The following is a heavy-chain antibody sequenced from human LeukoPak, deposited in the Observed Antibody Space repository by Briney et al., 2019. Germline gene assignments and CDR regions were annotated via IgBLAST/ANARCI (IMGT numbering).Heavy chain of an antibody. CDR3: AKVIALDTSMGIFDY. D-gene: IGHD5-18*01. V-gene: IGHV3-23*01. Sequence: GGSLRLSCAASGFTFNNYAMSWVRQAPGKGLEWVSAITGGGTTYHADSLRGRFSISRDNSKNTLYLLMHSLRAEDTAIYYCAKVIALDTSMGIFDYWGRGTLVTVSS. CDR2: ITGGGTT. J-gene: IGHJ4*02. CDR1: GFTFNNYA.